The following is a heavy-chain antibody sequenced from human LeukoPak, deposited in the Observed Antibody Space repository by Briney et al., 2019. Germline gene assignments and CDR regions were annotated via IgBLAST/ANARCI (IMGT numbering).Heavy chain of an antibody. CDR3: AKDLPAQRLSDS. CDR1: GFTFSSYG. V-gene: IGHV3-23*01. D-gene: IGHD3-16*01. Sequence: GGSLRLSCAASGFTFSSYGMSWVRQVPGKGLEWVSTFTGGAGSTYYADSVKGRFTISRDNSKNTLYLQMNSLRAEDTAVYYCAKDLPAQRLSDSWGQGTLVTVSS. J-gene: IGHJ4*02. CDR2: FTGGAGST.